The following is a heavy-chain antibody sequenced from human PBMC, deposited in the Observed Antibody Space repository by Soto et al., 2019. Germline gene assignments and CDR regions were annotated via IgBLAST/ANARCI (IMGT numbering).Heavy chain of an antibody. V-gene: IGHV3-23*01. CDR2: IRGNNGDT. D-gene: IGHD4-17*01. CDR3: VILSSSYYGDLFAL. Sequence: PGESLRLPCAASGVTFSLCAMSWVRQPPGKGLEWVSSIRGNNGDTYYADSVKGRFTISRDNSKNTLYLQMNSLRVEDTAVYYCVILSSSYYGDLFALWGQGTSVTVSS. J-gene: IGHJ5*02. CDR1: GVTFSLCA.